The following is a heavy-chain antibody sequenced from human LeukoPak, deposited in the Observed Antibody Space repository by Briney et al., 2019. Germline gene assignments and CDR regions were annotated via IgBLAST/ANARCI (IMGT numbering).Heavy chain of an antibody. D-gene: IGHD1-26*01. CDR1: GYTSTGYY. CDR3: ARASGSYWWFDS. J-gene: IGHJ5*01. V-gene: IGHV1-2*02. Sequence: ASVKVSCKASGYTSTGYYLHWVRQAPGQGLEWMGCVNPNSGDTNYAQKFQGSVTMTRDTSISTVYMELSRLRSDDTAVYYCARASGSYWWFDSWGRGTLVTVSS. CDR2: VNPNSGDT.